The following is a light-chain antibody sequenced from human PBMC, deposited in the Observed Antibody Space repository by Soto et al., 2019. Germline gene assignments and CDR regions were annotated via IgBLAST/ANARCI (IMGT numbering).Light chain of an antibody. J-gene: IGKJ1*01. CDR2: DAS. CDR3: QQYNNWPQT. V-gene: IGKV3-15*01. Sequence: ETMMTQSPDTVSVSLRERATLSCRASQSLRSSLAWYQQKPGQAPRLLIYDASTRATGIPARFSGSGSGTDFTLTISGLQSEDFAVYYCQQYNNWPQTFGQGTKVDI. CDR1: QSLRSS.